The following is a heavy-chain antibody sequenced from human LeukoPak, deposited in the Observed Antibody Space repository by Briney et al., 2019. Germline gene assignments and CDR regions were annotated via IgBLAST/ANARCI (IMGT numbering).Heavy chain of an antibody. V-gene: IGHV3-74*01. CDR3: TRRGVDY. Sequence: GGSLRLSCAASGFTFSSYWMHWVRQAPGKGLVWVSRINTDGSTTSYADSVKGRFIISRDNAENTLSLQMNSLTAEDTAVYYCTRRGVDYWGQGALVTVSS. J-gene: IGHJ4*02. CDR2: INTDGSTT. CDR1: GFTFSSYW. D-gene: IGHD3-10*01.